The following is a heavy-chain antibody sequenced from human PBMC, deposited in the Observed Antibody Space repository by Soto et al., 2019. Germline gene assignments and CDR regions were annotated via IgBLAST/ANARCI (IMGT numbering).Heavy chain of an antibody. CDR2: IIPILGIA. Sequence: SVEVSCEACGGTFNSYTISWVRQAPGQGLEWMGRIIPILGIANYAQKFQGRVTITADKSTSTAYMELSSLRSEDTAVYYCARDPDGGAAYVDYWGQGTLVTVSS. J-gene: IGHJ4*02. CDR1: GGTFNSYT. V-gene: IGHV1-69*04. CDR3: ARDPDGGAAYVDY. D-gene: IGHD3-16*01.